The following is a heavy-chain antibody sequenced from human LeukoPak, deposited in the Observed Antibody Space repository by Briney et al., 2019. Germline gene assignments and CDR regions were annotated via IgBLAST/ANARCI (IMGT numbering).Heavy chain of an antibody. CDR1: GYTLTELS. V-gene: IGHV1-24*01. CDR3: ARSMSNYYDSSGYYPGVDP. D-gene: IGHD3-22*01. Sequence: ASVKVSCKVSGYTLTELSMHWVRQAPGKGLEWMGGFDPEDGETIYAQKFQGRVTMTEDTSTDTAYMELSSLRSEDTAVYYCARSMSNYYDSSGYYPGVDPWGQGTLVTVSS. CDR2: FDPEDGET. J-gene: IGHJ5*02.